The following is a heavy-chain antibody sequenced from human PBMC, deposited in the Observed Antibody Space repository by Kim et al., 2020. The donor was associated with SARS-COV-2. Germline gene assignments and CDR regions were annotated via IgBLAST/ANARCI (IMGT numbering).Heavy chain of an antibody. D-gene: IGHD3-16*01. CDR2: IIPILGIA. Sequence: SVKVSCKASGGTFSSYAISWVRQAPGQGLEWMGRIIPILGIANYAQKFQGRVTITADKSTSTAYMELSSLRSEDTAVYYCARVGGSKYYYYGMDVWGQGTTVTVSS. J-gene: IGHJ6*02. CDR1: GGTFSSYA. CDR3: ARVGGSKYYYYGMDV. V-gene: IGHV1-69*04.